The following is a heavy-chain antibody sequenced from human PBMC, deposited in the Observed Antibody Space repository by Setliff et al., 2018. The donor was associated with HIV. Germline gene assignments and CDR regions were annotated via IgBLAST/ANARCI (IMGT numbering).Heavy chain of an antibody. Sequence: ASVKVSCKASGYTFISYYMHWVRQAPGQGLEWMGIINPNTGSTSYAQKFQGRVTMTRDTSTSTVYMELSSLRSEDTAVYYCARLPITYDSSGYYPEDWYFDLWGRGTLVTVSS. CDR3: ARLPITYDSSGYYPEDWYFDL. J-gene: IGHJ2*01. CDR1: GYTFISYY. CDR2: INPNTGST. V-gene: IGHV1-46*01. D-gene: IGHD3-22*01.